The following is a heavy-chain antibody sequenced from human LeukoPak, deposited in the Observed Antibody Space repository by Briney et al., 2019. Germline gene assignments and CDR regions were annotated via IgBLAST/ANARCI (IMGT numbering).Heavy chain of an antibody. CDR3: ARGGIGLFDY. CDR2: INWNGGRT. CDR1: GFMFDDYV. J-gene: IGHJ4*02. Sequence: SPGGSLRLSCAASGFMFDDYVMSWVRQAPGKGLEWVSGINWNGGRTGYADSVKGRFTISRDNAKNSLYLQMNSLRAEDTAVYYCARGGIGLFDYWGQGTLVTVSS. V-gene: IGHV3-20*04. D-gene: IGHD2/OR15-2a*01.